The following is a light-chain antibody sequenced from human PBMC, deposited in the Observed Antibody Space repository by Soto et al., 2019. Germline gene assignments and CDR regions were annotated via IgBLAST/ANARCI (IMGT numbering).Light chain of an antibody. CDR3: QQYNIYS. J-gene: IGKJ1*01. CDR2: DAS. V-gene: IGKV1-9*01. CDR1: QVISTS. Sequence: DIQLTQSPSFLSPSIGESVTMTCRASQVISTSLAWYQVKPGKAPKLLIYDASNLQSGVPSRFSGSGSGTEFTLTISSLQPDDFATYYCQQYNIYSFGQGTKVDIK.